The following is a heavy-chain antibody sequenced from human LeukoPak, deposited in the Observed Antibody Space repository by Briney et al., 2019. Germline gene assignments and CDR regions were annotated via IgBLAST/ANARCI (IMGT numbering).Heavy chain of an antibody. Sequence: SETLSLTCAVYGGSFSGYYWSWLRQPPGKGLEWIGEISHRGSGNYNPSLKSRVTISGDTSKKQFSLKLSSVTAADTAVYYCARGGAVAGYADFWGQGTLVTVSS. CDR3: ARGGAVAGYADF. CDR1: GGSFSGYY. CDR2: ISHRGSG. D-gene: IGHD6-19*01. V-gene: IGHV4-34*01. J-gene: IGHJ4*02.